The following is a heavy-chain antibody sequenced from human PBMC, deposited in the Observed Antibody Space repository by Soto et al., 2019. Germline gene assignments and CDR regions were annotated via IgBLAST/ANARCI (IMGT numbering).Heavy chain of an antibody. CDR2: IYYSGST. CDR3: ARDRLANWFDP. D-gene: IGHD3-9*01. CDR1: GGSISSYY. V-gene: IGHV4-59*01. J-gene: IGHJ5*02. Sequence: SETLSLTCTVSGGSISSYYWSWIRQPPGKGLEWIGYIYYSGSTNYNPSLKSRVTISVDTSKNQFSLKLSSVTAADTAVYYCARDRLANWFDPWGQGTLVTVSS.